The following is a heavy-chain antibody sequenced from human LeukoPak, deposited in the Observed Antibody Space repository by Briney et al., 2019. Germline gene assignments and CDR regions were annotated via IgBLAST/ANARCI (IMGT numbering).Heavy chain of an antibody. V-gene: IGHV4-59*01. J-gene: IGHJ5*02. CDR1: GGSISSDY. D-gene: IGHD6-13*01. CDR3: ARGLGGWAAAYNWFDP. Sequence: SETLSLTCTVYGGSISSDYWSWLRQPPGKGREWVGYIYYSGSTNYNPSLKSGVNISVDTSKNQCSLKLSSVTAADTAVYYCARGLGGWAAAYNWFDPWGQGTLLTVSS. CDR2: IYYSGST.